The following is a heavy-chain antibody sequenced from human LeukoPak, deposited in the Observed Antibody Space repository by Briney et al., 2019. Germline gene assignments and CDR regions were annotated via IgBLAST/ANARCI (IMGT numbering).Heavy chain of an antibody. CDR1: GLTFDDYA. J-gene: IGHJ3*01. V-gene: IGHV3-9*01. D-gene: IGHD4-17*01. CDR3: AKDSVSTVASFGSFDV. CDR2: ISWNSGSI. Sequence: GRSLRLSCAASGLTFDDYALHWVRQAPGKGLEWVSGISWNSGSIDYANSVEGRFTISRDNAKDSLYLQMNNLRAEDTALYYCAKDSVSTVASFGSFDVWGQGTMVTVSS.